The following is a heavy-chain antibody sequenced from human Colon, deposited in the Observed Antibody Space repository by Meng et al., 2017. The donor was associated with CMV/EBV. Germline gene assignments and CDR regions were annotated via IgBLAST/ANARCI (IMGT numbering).Heavy chain of an antibody. J-gene: IGHJ1*01. D-gene: IGHD6-13*01. CDR2: VYPSGAT. CDR1: GSSMKCYH. V-gene: IGHV4-4*07. Sequence: VTVWDAGPGVRNPPESLSLPSTVSGSSMKCYHWARNREAAGKGLGGNGRVYPSGATTYNPSVVSRVTMSIDTSKNQFSLNLKSVTAADTAVYFCAREMTAGVAAADRVGDAYEWGPGTLVTVSS. CDR3: AREMTAGVAAADRVGDAYE.